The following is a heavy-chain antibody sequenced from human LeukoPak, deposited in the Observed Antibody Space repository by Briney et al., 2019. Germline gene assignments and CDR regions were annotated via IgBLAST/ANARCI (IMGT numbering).Heavy chain of an antibody. CDR2: IYYSGST. CDR1: GGSISSYY. D-gene: IGHD3-3*01. V-gene: IGHV4-59*08. CDR3: ARSPYDFWSGYFDAFDI. J-gene: IGHJ3*02. Sequence: SETLSLTCTVSGGSISSYYWSWIRQPPGKGLEWIGYIYYSGSTNYNPSLKSRVTISVDTSKNQFSLKLSSVTAADTAVYYCARSPYDFWSGYFDAFDIWGQGTMVTVSS.